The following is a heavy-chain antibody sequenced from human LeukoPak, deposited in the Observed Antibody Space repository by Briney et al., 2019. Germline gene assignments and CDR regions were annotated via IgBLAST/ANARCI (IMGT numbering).Heavy chain of an antibody. J-gene: IGHJ4*02. CDR2: ISWNSGSI. D-gene: IGHD3-3*01. Sequence: PGGSLRLSCAASGFTFDDYAMHWVRQAPGKGLEWVSGISWNSGSIGYADSVKGRFTISRDNAKNSLYLQMNSLKTEDTAVYYCTTDSLNTIFGVVPFDYWGQGTLVTVSS. CDR1: GFTFDDYA. CDR3: TTDSLNTIFGVVPFDY. V-gene: IGHV3-9*01.